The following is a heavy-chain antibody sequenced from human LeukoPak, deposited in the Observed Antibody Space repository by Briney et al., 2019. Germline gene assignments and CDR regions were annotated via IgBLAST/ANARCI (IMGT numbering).Heavy chain of an antibody. J-gene: IGHJ4*02. CDR3: AREGYNYYDSSGYLSFDY. CDR2: IYSGGST. CDR1: GFTVSSNY. V-gene: IGHV3-53*01. D-gene: IGHD3-22*01. Sequence: AGGSLRLSCAASGFTVSSNYMSWVRQAPGKGLEWVSIIYSGGSTYYTDSVKGRFTFSRDNSKNTLYLQMNSLRAEDTAVYYCAREGYNYYDSSGYLSFDYWGQGTLVTVSS.